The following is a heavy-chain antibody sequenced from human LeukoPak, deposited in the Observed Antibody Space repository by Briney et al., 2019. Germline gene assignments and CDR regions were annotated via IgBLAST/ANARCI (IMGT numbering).Heavy chain of an antibody. CDR1: GFTFSSYA. Sequence: GGSLRLSCAAAGFTFSSYAMSWVRQAPGKGLEWVSAISGSGGSTYYADSVKGRFTISRDTSKNTLYLQMNSLRAEDTAVYYCAKDVKVGVRYFDWLLYPEYWGQGTLVTVSS. CDR2: ISGSGGST. D-gene: IGHD3-9*01. V-gene: IGHV3-23*01. CDR3: AKDVKVGVRYFDWLLYPEY. J-gene: IGHJ4*02.